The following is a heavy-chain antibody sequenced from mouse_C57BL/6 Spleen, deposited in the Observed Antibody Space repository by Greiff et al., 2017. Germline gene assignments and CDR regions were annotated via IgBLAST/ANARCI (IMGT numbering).Heavy chain of an antibody. CDR1: GFTFSSYA. Sequence: DVKLQESGEGLVKPGGSLKLSCAASGFTFSSYAMSWVRQTPEKRLEWVAYISSGGDYIYYADTVKGRFTISRDNARNTLYLQMSSLKSEDTAMYYCTRPGSSYGAMDYWGQGTSVTVSS. D-gene: IGHD1-1*01. CDR3: TRPGSSYGAMDY. J-gene: IGHJ4*01. V-gene: IGHV5-9-1*02. CDR2: ISSGGDYI.